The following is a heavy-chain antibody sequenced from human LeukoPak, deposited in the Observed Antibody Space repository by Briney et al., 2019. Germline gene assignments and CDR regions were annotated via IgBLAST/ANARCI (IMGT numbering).Heavy chain of an antibody. CDR2: INPDSGGT. CDR1: GYTFTDYY. D-gene: IGHD1-26*01. Sequence: GASVKVSCKASGYTFTDYYIHWVRQAPGQGLEWMGRINPDSGGTNFAQKLQARVTVTRDTSISAAYMELSTLRSDDTAVYYCARPRATKLVDDGFDIWGQGTIVTVSS. CDR3: ARPRATKLVDDGFDI. J-gene: IGHJ3*02. V-gene: IGHV1-2*06.